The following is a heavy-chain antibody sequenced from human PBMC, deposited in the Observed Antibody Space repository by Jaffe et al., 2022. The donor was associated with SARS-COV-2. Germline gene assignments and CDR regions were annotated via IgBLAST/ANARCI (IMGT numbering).Heavy chain of an antibody. CDR2: ISSSSSYI. Sequence: EVQLVESGGGLVKPGGSLRLSCAASGFTFSSYSMNWVRQAPGKGLEWVSSISSSSSYIYYADSVKGRFTISRDNAKNSLYLQMNSLRAEDTAVYYCARDQGPKLERPYYFDYWGQGTLVTVSS. CDR3: ARDQGPKLERPYYFDY. J-gene: IGHJ4*02. CDR1: GFTFSSYS. D-gene: IGHD1-1*01. V-gene: IGHV3-21*01.